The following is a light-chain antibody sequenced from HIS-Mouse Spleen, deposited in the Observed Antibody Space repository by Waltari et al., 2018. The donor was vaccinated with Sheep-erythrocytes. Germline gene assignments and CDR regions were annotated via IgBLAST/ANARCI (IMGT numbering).Light chain of an antibody. V-gene: IGLV3-1*01. Sequence: SYELTQPPSVSVSPGQTASITCSGDKLGDKYACWYQQKPGQSPVLVIYQDSKRPSGVPERFSGSNSGNTATLTISGTQAMDGADYYCYSTDSSGNHRVFGGGTKLTVL. CDR1: KLGDKY. CDR2: QDS. CDR3: YSTDSSGNHRV. J-gene: IGLJ2*01.